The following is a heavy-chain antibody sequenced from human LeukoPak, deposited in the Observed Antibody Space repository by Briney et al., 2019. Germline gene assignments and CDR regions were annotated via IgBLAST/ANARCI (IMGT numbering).Heavy chain of an antibody. D-gene: IGHD3-10*01. CDR2: IRQDESER. V-gene: IGHV3-7*01. CDR3: ARLSAYYYGSYFYYYMDV. CDR1: GFSFSSYW. J-gene: IGHJ6*03. Sequence: GGSLRLSCEGAGFSFSSYWMTWVRQLPGKGPEWVANIRQDESERYFADSVKGRFTISRDNAKKSVYLHMSSLRAEDTALYYCARLSAYYYGSYFYYYMDVWGKGTTVTVSS.